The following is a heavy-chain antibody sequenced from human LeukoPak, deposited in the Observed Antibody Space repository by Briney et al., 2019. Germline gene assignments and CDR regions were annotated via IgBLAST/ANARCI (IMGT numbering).Heavy chain of an antibody. CDR1: GYTVTGYY. Sequence: ASVKVSCKASGYTVTGYYIHGVRQAPGQGLEGMGWINPDSGGTNSAQNFQASVTMTRDTSISTAYMELNRLRSDDTAVYYCARDTVVMSTPYYYYYGTDVWGQGTTVTVSS. V-gene: IGHV1-2*02. J-gene: IGHJ6*02. CDR2: INPDSGGT. CDR3: ARDTVVMSTPYYYYYGTDV. D-gene: IGHD4-23*01.